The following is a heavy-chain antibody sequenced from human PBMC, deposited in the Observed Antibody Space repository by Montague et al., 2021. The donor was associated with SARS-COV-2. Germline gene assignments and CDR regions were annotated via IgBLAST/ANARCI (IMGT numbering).Heavy chain of an antibody. Sequence: SETLSLTCSVSGDSISSYYYNWIRQTPAKGLEWIGYAYYVPSTNSANTTSNPSLKRRVTISLDTSENQFSLKLSSVTAADTAVYYCARTWRFGQSYGLDIWGQGTMVTVSS. V-gene: IGHV4-59*01. CDR2: AYYVPSTNSANT. CDR3: ARTWRFGQSYGLDI. D-gene: IGHD3-16*01. J-gene: IGHJ3*02. CDR1: GDSISSYY.